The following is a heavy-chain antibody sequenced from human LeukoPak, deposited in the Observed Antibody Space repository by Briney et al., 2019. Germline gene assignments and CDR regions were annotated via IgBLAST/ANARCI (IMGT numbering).Heavy chain of an antibody. CDR1: GYTFTSYD. CDR3: ARGRIAAYYYYMDV. J-gene: IGHJ6*03. Sequence: ASAKVSCKASGYTFTSYDINWVRQATGQGLEWMGWMNPNSGNTGYAQKFQGRVTITRNTSISTAYMELSSLRSEDTAVYYCARGRIAAYYYYMDVWGKGTTVTVSS. CDR2: MNPNSGNT. D-gene: IGHD6-13*01. V-gene: IGHV1-8*03.